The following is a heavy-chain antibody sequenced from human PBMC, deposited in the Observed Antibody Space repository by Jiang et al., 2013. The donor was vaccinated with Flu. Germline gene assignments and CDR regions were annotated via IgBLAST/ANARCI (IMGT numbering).Heavy chain of an antibody. Sequence: LLKPSETLSLTCTVSGYSISSGYYWGWIRQPPGKGLEWVGSIYHSGSTYYNPSLKSRVTISLDTSKNQFSLKLSSVTAADTAVYYCATLYYGSGSYSDNFRWGQGTLVTVSS. V-gene: IGHV4-38-2*02. CDR3: ATLYYGSGSYSDNFR. D-gene: IGHD3-10*01. J-gene: IGHJ4*02. CDR2: IYHSGST. CDR1: GYSISSGYY.